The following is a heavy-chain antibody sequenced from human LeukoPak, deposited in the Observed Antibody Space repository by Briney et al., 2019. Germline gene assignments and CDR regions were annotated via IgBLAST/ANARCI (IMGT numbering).Heavy chain of an antibody. D-gene: IGHD6-19*01. Sequence: GESLKISCKGSGYSFTTYWIAWVRQMPGKGLEWMGIIYPGDSETRYSPSFQGQVTISADKSISSVFLQWSSLEASDTAMCYCARYGSGLDYWGQGTPVTVSS. V-gene: IGHV5-51*01. J-gene: IGHJ4*02. CDR3: ARYGSGLDY. CDR1: GYSFTTYW. CDR2: IYPGDSET.